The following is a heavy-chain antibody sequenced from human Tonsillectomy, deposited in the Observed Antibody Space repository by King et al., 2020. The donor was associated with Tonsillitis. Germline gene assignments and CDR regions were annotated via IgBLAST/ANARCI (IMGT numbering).Heavy chain of an antibody. CDR2: TRNKANSHST. Sequence: VQLVESGGGLVQPGGSLRLSCAASGFTFSDHYMDWVRQAPGKGLEWVGRTRNKANSHSTEYAASVKGKFTISRDDSRNSVYLQMNSLKTEDTAVYYCVSGVVGAADRWGQGTLVTVSS. V-gene: IGHV3-72*01. CDR3: VSGVVGAADR. J-gene: IGHJ5*02. D-gene: IGHD1-26*01. CDR1: GFTFSDHY.